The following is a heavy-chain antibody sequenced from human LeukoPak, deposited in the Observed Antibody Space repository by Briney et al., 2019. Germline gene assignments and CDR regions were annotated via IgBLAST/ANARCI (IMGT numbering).Heavy chain of an antibody. CDR1: GFTFSSYT. J-gene: IGHJ6*02. CDR2: ITTSSDYI. Sequence: GGSLRLSCAVSGFTFSSYTMNWVRQAPGKGLEWISSITTSSDYIYYADSVKGRFTISRDNAKNSLYLQMNSLRAEDTAVYYCARVGLGRTYYYGMDVWGQGTTVTVSS. CDR3: ARVGLGRTYYYGMDV. D-gene: IGHD3-16*01. V-gene: IGHV3-21*01.